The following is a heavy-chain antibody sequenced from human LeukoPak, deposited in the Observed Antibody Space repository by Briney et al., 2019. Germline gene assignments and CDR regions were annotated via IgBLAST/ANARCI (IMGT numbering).Heavy chain of an antibody. CDR1: GFTFSDYY. CDR3: ARAGGYYYGSGRYMGY. V-gene: IGHV3-11*01. J-gene: IGHJ4*02. CDR2: ISSSGSTI. D-gene: IGHD3-10*01. Sequence: GGSLRLSCAASGFTFSDYYMSWLRQPLGKGLEWGSYISSSGSTIHYADSVTGRFTIPRDNAKNSLYLQMNSLRAEDTAVYYCARAGGYYYGSGRYMGYWGQGTLVTVSS.